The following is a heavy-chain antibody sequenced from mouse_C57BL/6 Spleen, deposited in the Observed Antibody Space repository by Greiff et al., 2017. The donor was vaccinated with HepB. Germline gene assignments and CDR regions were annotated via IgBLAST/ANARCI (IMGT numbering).Heavy chain of an antibody. D-gene: IGHD2-3*01. CDR3: TLYDGYHAWFAY. CDR1: GFTFSNYW. V-gene: IGHV6-3*01. J-gene: IGHJ3*01. CDR2: IRLKSDNYAT. Sequence: EVQVVESGGGLVQPGGSMKLSCVASGFTFSNYWMNWVRQSPEKGLEWVAQIRLKSDNYATHYAESVKGRFTISRDDSKSSVYLQMNNVRAEDTGIYYCTLYDGYHAWFAYWGQGTLVTVAA.